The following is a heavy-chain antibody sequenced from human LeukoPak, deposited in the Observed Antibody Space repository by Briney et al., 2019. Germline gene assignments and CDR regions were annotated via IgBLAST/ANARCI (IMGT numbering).Heavy chain of an antibody. CDR1: GGSISSSSYY. CDR3: ARDQPYGDYAGYFDL. J-gene: IGHJ2*01. V-gene: IGHV4-39*07. CDR2: IYYSGST. Sequence: SETLSLTCTVSGGSISSSSYYWGWIRQPPGKGLEWIGSIYYSGSTYYNPSLKSRVTISVDTSKNQFSLKLSSVTAADAAVYYCARDQPYGDYAGYFDLWGRGTLVTVSS. D-gene: IGHD4-17*01.